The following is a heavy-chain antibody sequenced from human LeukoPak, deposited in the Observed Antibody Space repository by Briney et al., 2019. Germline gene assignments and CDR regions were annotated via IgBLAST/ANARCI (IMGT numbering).Heavy chain of an antibody. V-gene: IGHV1-2*02. Sequence: ASVKVSCKASGYTFTGYYMHWVRQAPGQGLEWMGWINPNSGGTNYAQQFQGRLTMTRDTSISTAYMELSRLRSDDTAVYYCARDLREPEKYYFDYWGQGTLVTVSS. CDR1: GYTFTGYY. D-gene: IGHD1-26*01. J-gene: IGHJ4*02. CDR2: INPNSGGT. CDR3: ARDLREPEKYYFDY.